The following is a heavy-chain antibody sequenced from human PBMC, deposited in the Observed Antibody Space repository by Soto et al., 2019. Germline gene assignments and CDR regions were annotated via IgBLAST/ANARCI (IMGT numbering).Heavy chain of an antibody. J-gene: IGHJ6*02. Sequence: EVQLVESGGGLVQPGGSLRLSCAASGFTFSSYSMSWVRQAPGKGLEWVSYISSSSSTIYYADSVKGRFTISRDNAKNSLYLQMNSLRAEDTAVYYCARDYVGAYCSSTSCYSDYYYGMDVWGQGTTVTVSS. D-gene: IGHD2-2*01. CDR3: ARDYVGAYCSSTSCYSDYYYGMDV. CDR1: GFTFSSYS. V-gene: IGHV3-48*01. CDR2: ISSSSSTI.